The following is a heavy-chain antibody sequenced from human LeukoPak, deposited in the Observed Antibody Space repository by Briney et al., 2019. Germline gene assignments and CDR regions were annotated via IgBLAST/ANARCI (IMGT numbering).Heavy chain of an antibody. J-gene: IGHJ5*02. CDR2: IYYSGST. CDR1: GGSISSSSYY. V-gene: IGHV4-39*07. D-gene: IGHD6-13*01. CDR3: ARDPASIAAAGTDWFDP. Sequence: SETLSLTCTVSGGSISSSSYYWGWIRQPPGKGLEWIGSIYYSGSTYYNPSLKSRVTISVDTSKNQFSLKLSSVTAADTAVYYCARDPASIAAAGTDWFDPWGQGTLVTVSS.